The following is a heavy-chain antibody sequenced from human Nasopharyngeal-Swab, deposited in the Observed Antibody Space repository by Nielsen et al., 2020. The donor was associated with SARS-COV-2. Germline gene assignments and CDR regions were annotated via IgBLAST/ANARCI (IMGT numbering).Heavy chain of an antibody. J-gene: IGHJ4*02. V-gene: IGHV4-59*01. CDR3: VRGGRGIFGVVTNFDY. Sequence: WIRQSPGKGLEWIGYIYYSGSTNYNPSLKSRVTISVDTSKNQFSLKLSSVTAADTAVYYCVRGGRGIFGVVTNFDYWGQGTLVTVSS. D-gene: IGHD3-3*01. CDR2: IYYSGST.